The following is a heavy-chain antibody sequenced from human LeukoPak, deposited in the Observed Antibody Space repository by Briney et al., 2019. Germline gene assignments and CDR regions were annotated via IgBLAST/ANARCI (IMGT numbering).Heavy chain of an antibody. CDR1: GFTFSSYE. J-gene: IGHJ4*02. Sequence: GGSLRLSCAASGFTFSSYEMNWVRQAPGKGLEWVSYISSSSTIYYADSVKGRFTISRDNAKNSLYLQMNSLRAEDTAVYYCARALGDMDDYWGQGTLVTVSS. CDR2: ISSSSTI. V-gene: IGHV3-48*03. CDR3: ARALGDMDDY. D-gene: IGHD2-15*01.